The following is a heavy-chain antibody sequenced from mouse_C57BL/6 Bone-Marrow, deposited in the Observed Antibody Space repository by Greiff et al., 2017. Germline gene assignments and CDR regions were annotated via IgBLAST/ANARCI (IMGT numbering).Heavy chain of an antibody. J-gene: IGHJ2*01. D-gene: IGHD5-1*01. Sequence: VQLQQSGAELVKPGASVKMSCTASGYTFTTYPIEWMKQNHGKSLEWIGNFHPYNDDTKYNEKFQGKATLTVEKSSNTVYLELSRLTSDDSAVYYGARSSTYCYYFDYWGQGTTLTVSS. CDR2: FHPYNDDT. CDR3: ARSSTYCYYFDY. CDR1: GYTFTTYP. V-gene: IGHV1-47*01.